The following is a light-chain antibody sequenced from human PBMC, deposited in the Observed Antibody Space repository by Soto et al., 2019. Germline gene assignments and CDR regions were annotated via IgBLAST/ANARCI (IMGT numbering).Light chain of an antibody. J-gene: IGKJ1*01. V-gene: IGKV1-5*03. CDR3: QQYINYFRT. Sequence: DIPMTQSPSTLSSSVGDRVTITCRASQSIGVWLAWYQQKPGTAPKLLIYKTSTLASGVPLRFSGSGSGTEFTLTISSLQPDDFAAYYCQQYINYFRTFGQGTKVEIK. CDR1: QSIGVW. CDR2: KTS.